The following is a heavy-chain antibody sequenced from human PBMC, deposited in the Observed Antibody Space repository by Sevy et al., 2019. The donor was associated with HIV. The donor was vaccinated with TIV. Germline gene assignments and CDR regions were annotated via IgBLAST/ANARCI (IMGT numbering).Heavy chain of an antibody. D-gene: IGHD1-26*01. CDR1: GFAFSTHA. V-gene: IGHV3-30-3*01. Sequence: GGSLRLSCAASGFAFSTHAMHWVRQAPGKGLEGVAVISYEGTETFYAASGEGRFTISRDNSKNMLSLQINSLKPEDTAVYYCARDGGYSIKWYPLYWGHGTLVTVSS. CDR2: ISYEGTET. CDR3: ARDGGYSIKWYPLY. J-gene: IGHJ4*01.